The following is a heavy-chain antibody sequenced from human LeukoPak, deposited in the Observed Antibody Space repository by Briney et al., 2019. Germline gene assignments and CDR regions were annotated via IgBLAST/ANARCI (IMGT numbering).Heavy chain of an antibody. V-gene: IGHV4-59*01. D-gene: IGHD1-14*01. J-gene: IGHJ5*02. CDR2: IYYSGST. CDR3: ARDATPCSTITGFDP. Sequence: SETLSLTCTVSGGSINSYYWTWIRQPPGKALEWIGYIYYSGSTYYNPSLKSRVTIPLDTSKNQFSLKLSSVTAADTAVYYCARDATPCSTITGFDPGGRGPPVTVS. CDR1: GGSINSYY.